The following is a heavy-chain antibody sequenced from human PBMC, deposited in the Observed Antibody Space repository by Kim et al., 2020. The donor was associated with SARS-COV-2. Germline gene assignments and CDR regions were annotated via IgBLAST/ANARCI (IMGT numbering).Heavy chain of an antibody. CDR3: ARDPWQLPAYYFDY. J-gene: IGHJ4*02. V-gene: IGHV3-30*04. CDR2: ISYDGSNK. CDR1: GFTFSNFA. D-gene: IGHD6-6*01. Sequence: GGSLRLSCAASGFTFSNFAMHWVRQAPGKGLEWVAVISYDGSNKYYADSVKGRFTISRDNSKNTLYLQMNSLRAEDTAVYYCARDPWQLPAYYFDYWGQG.